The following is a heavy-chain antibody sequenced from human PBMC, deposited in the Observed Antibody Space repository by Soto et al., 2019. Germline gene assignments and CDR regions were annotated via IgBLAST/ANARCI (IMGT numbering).Heavy chain of an antibody. CDR3: AHLVPGPLSFAY. CDR1: GFSFNTRGVG. D-gene: IGHD6-19*01. V-gene: IGHV2-5*02. CDR2: IYLDGDR. J-gene: IGHJ4*02. Sequence: QITLKESGPTLMKPTQNLALTCTISGFSFNTRGVGVAWIRQPPGKALEWLAVIYLDGDRRYSPSLTDRLSITKDMSTKQVVLTMTNVDPVDTGTYYCAHLVPGPLSFAYWGQGALVTVSS.